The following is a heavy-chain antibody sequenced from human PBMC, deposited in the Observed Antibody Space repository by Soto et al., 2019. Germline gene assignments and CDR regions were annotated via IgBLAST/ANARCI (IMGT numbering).Heavy chain of an antibody. V-gene: IGHV4-34*01. CDR3: ARPRNWFDP. CDR2: INHSGST. J-gene: IGHJ5*02. Sequence: PSETHSLTCAVYGGSFSGYYWSWIRQPPGKGLEWIGEINHSGSTNYNPSLKSRVTISVDTSKNQFSLKLSSVTAADTAVYYCARPRNWFDPWGQGTLVTVSA. CDR1: GGSFSGYY.